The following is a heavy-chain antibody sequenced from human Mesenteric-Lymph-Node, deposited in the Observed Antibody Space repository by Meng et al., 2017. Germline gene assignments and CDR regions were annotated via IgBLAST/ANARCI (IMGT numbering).Heavy chain of an antibody. V-gene: IGHV3-53*01. Sequence: GESLKISCAASGFSVSNNYMSWVRKAPGKGPEWVSVLYSGGNTYYADAVKGRFTISRDESKNMLYLQMNSLRAEDTAVYYCAKAEIPNYYDSSGPDYWGQGTLVTVSS. J-gene: IGHJ4*02. CDR3: AKAEIPNYYDSSGPDY. CDR2: LYSGGNT. D-gene: IGHD3-22*01. CDR1: GFSVSNNY.